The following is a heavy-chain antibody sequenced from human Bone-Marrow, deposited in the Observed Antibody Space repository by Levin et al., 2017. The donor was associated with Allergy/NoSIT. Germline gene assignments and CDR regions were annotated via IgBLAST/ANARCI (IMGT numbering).Heavy chain of an antibody. V-gene: IGHV3-30*18. CDR1: GFTFRNYA. D-gene: IGHD2-15*01. Sequence: GGSLRLSCAVSGFTFRNYAMHWVRQAPGRGLEWVAFISLDGNTQYYADSVMGRFTVSRDNSNNTLHLQMNSLRVEDTAIYYCAKDTYTCSGGSCYFFDYWGQGALVTVSS. J-gene: IGHJ4*02. CDR3: AKDTYTCSGGSCYFFDY. CDR2: ISLDGNTQ.